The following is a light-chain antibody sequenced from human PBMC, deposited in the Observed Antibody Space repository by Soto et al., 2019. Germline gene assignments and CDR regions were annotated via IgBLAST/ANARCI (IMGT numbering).Light chain of an antibody. CDR3: QQYHSFALT. CDR2: KAS. J-gene: IGKJ4*01. Sequence: DTQMTQSPSTLSASVGDRVTITCRASQTITSWLAWYQQKPGKAPKLLIYKASTLQPGVPSRFSGSGSGTEFTLTISSLQPDDFATYYCQQYHSFALTFGGGTKVEIK. CDR1: QTITSW. V-gene: IGKV1-5*03.